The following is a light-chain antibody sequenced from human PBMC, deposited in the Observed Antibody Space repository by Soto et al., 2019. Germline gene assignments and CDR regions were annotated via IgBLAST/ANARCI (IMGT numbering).Light chain of an antibody. CDR2: KAS. V-gene: IGKV1-5*03. Sequence: DIQMTQSPSTLSTSVGDRVTITCRASQTISSWLAWYPEKPGKAPKLLIYKASTSESGVPSRFSGSGSGTEFTLTISSLQPDDFATYYCQQYDSYPYTFGQGTKLESK. CDR1: QTISSW. CDR3: QQYDSYPYT. J-gene: IGKJ2*01.